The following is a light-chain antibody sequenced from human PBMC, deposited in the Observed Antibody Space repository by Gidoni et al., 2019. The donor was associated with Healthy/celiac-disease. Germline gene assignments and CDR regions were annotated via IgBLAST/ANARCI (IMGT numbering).Light chain of an antibody. CDR2: DAS. J-gene: IGKJ5*01. CDR1: QSVSSY. CDR3: QQRSNWPPLT. V-gene: IGKV3-11*01. Sequence: EIVLTQSPATLSLSTGERATLSCRASQSVSSYLAWYQQKPGQAPRLLIYDASNRATCIPARFSGSGSGTDFTLPISSLEPEDFAVYYCQQRSNWPPLTFGQGTRLEIK.